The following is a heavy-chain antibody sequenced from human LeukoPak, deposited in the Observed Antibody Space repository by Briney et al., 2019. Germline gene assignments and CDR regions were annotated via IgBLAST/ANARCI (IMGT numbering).Heavy chain of an antibody. CDR2: IYYSGST. D-gene: IGHD6-6*01. Sequence: ASETLSLTCTVSGGSISSSSYYWGWIRQPPGKGLEWIGSIYYSGSTYYNPSLKSRVTISVDTSKNQFSLKLSSVTAADAAVYYCARGAYSSSSFGYWGQGTLVTVSS. CDR1: GGSISSSSYY. CDR3: ARGAYSSSSFGY. J-gene: IGHJ4*02. V-gene: IGHV4-39*07.